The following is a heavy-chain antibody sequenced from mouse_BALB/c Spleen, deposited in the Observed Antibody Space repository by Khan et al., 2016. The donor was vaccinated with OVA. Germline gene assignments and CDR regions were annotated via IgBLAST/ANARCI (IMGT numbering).Heavy chain of an antibody. Sequence: EVQLQESGPSLVKPSQTLSLTCSVTGDSITSGYWSWIRKFPGNKLEYMGYMIYSGNTYYNPSLKSRISITRHTSKNQYYLQLNSVTTKDTATYYCARSTYRYAFAYWSQGTLVTVSA. CDR2: MIYSGNT. D-gene: IGHD2-14*01. CDR1: GDSITSGY. CDR3: ARSTYRYAFAY. V-gene: IGHV3-8*02. J-gene: IGHJ3*01.